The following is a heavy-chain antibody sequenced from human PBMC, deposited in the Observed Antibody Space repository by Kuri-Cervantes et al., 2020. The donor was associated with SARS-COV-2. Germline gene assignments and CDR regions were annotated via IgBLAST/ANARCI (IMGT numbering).Heavy chain of an antibody. CDR1: GFTVSSNY. Sequence: GESLKISCAASGFTVSSNYMSWVRQAPGKGLEWVSVIYSGGSTYYADSVKGRFTISRDNSKNTLYLQMNSLRAEDTAVYYCARGEYCSSTSCYYYYYMDVWGKGTTVTVSS. V-gene: IGHV3-53*01. D-gene: IGHD2-2*01. CDR3: ARGEYCSSTSCYYYYYMDV. J-gene: IGHJ6*03. CDR2: IYSGGST.